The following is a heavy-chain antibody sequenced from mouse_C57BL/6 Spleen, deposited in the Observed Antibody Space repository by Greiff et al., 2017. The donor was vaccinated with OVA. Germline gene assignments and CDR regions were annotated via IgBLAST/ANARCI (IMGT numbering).Heavy chain of an antibody. CDR3: ARRGYGSSYGHDFDY. Sequence: QVQLQQSGPELVKPGASVKISCKASGYAFSSSWLNWVKQRPGKGLEWIGRIYPGDGDTNYNGKFKGKATLTADKSSSTAYMQLSSLTSEDSAVYFCARRGYGSSYGHDFDYWGQGTTLTVSS. CDR2: IYPGDGDT. V-gene: IGHV1-82*01. D-gene: IGHD1-1*01. J-gene: IGHJ2*01. CDR1: GYAFSSSW.